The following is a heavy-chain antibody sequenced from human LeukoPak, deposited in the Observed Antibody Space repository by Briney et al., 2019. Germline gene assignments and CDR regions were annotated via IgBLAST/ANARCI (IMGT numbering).Heavy chain of an antibody. D-gene: IGHD3-10*01. J-gene: IGHJ4*02. CDR3: ARMGYGSGSCYFDY. CDR1: GDSVSNNSAA. CDR2: TYYRSKWYN. Sequence: SQTLSLTYAISGDSVSNNSAAWNWIRQSPSRGLEWLGRTYYRSKWYNDYAVSVKSRITINPDTSNNPFSLQLNSVTPEDTAVYYCARMGYGSGSCYFDYWGQGTLVTVSS. V-gene: IGHV6-1*01.